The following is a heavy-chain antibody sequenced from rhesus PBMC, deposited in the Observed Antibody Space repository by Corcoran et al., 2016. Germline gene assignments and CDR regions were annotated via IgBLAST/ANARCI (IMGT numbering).Heavy chain of an antibody. Sequence: QVRLQESGPGLVKSSETLSLTCAVSGGSMSESSFWNWIRQPPGKGLEWIGNIYANSVTTYNPSLKSGVTISKATSNNQFFLKVTSVTAADTAVYYCASPFERGRFEVWGAGILVTVSS. CDR1: GGSMSESSF. D-gene: IGHD3-34*01. V-gene: IGHV4S9*01. J-gene: IGHJ5-1*01. CDR2: IYANSVTT. CDR3: ASPFERGRFEV.